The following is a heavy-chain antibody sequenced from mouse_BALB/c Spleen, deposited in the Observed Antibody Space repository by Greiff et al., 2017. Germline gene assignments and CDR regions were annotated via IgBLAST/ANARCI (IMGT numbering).Heavy chain of an antibody. V-gene: IGHV1-55*01. D-gene: IGHD2-4*01. CDR2: IYPGRGIT. CDR1: GYTFTSYW. Sequence: VQLQQPGAELVQPGASVNMSCKASGYTFTSYWIYWVKQRPGQGLEWIGEIYPGRGITNYNEKFKSKATLTLDTSSSTSYMQLSSLTSEDSAVYYCSRLDYDSYALDYWGQGTTVTVSS. CDR3: SRLDYDSYALDY. J-gene: IGHJ4*01.